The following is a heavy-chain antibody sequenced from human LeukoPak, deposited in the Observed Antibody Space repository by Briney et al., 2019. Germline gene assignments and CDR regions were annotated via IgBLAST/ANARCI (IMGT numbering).Heavy chain of an antibody. CDR2: INEDGSET. J-gene: IGHJ4*02. CDR3: ARGRQMTY. V-gene: IGHV3-7*04. Sequence: GGSVRLSCAASGFTFGSYWMTWVRQAPGRGLEWVANINEDGSETYYVDSMKGRFTISRDNAKKSLYLQMNSLRAEDTAVYYCARGRQMTYWGQGTLVTASS. CDR1: GFTFGSYW.